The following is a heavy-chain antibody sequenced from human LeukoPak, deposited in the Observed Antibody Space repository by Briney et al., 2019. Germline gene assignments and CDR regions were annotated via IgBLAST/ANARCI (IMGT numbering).Heavy chain of an antibody. J-gene: IGHJ2*01. V-gene: IGHV3-7*01. Sequence: GGSLRLSCAASGFTFSSYWMSWVRQAPGKGLEWVANIKQDGSEKYYVDSVKGGFTIARDNAKNSLYLQMNSLRAEDTAVYYCARVEGYCSSTSCRPNYFDLWGRGTLVTVSS. CDR3: ARVEGYCSSTSCRPNYFDL. D-gene: IGHD2-2*01. CDR1: GFTFSSYW. CDR2: IKQDGSEK.